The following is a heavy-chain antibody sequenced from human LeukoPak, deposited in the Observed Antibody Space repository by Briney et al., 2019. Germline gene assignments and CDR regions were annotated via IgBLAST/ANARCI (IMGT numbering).Heavy chain of an antibody. D-gene: IGHD3-22*01. Sequence: GGSLRLSCEASGFTFSSYSMNWVRQAPGKGLEWVSSISSSSSYIYYADSVKGRFTISRDNAKNSLYLQMNSLRAEDTAVYYCAGKPYDSSGYPDYWGQGTLVTVSS. V-gene: IGHV3-21*01. CDR2: ISSSSSYI. J-gene: IGHJ4*02. CDR1: GFTFSSYS. CDR3: AGKPYDSSGYPDY.